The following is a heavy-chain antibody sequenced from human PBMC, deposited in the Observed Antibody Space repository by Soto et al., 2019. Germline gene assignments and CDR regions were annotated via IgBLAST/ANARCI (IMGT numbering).Heavy chain of an antibody. Sequence: QVQLQESGPGLVKPSGTLSLTCAVSGGSISSSNWWSWVRQSPGKGLEWSGEIYHGGTTNYNPSLKSRVTISVDTSKDQFSLKLTPVTAADTAVYYCARSAGGNSFFEYWGQGTLVTVSS. V-gene: IGHV4-4*02. CDR2: IYHGGTT. CDR1: GGSISSSNW. D-gene: IGHD2-21*02. J-gene: IGHJ4*02. CDR3: ARSAGGNSFFEY.